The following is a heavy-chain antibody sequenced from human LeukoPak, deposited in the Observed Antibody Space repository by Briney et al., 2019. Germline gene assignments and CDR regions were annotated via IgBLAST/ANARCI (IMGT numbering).Heavy chain of an antibody. D-gene: IGHD3-16*01. CDR3: ARYSTGWGAFDY. V-gene: IGHV4-59*01. CDR2: IYYSGST. CDR1: GGSISSYY. Sequence: PSETLSLTCTVSGGSISSYYWSWIRQPPGKGLEWIGYIYYSGSTNYNPSLKSRVTISVDTSKHQFSLKLSSVTAADTAVYYCARYSTGWGAFDYWGQGTLVTVSS. J-gene: IGHJ4*02.